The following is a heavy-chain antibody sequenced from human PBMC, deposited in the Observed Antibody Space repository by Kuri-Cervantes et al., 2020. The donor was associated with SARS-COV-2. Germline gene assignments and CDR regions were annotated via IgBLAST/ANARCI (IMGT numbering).Heavy chain of an antibody. CDR1: GFTFSSYS. Sequence: LSLTCAASGFTFSSYSMNWVRQAPGKGLEWVSYISSSSSTIYYADSVKGRFTISRDNAKNSLYLQMNSLRAADTAVYYCAKGGFMVVAGYGMDVWGQGTAVTVSS. J-gene: IGHJ6*02. V-gene: IGHV3-48*01. D-gene: IGHD2-15*01. CDR2: ISSSSSTI. CDR3: AKGGFMVVAGYGMDV.